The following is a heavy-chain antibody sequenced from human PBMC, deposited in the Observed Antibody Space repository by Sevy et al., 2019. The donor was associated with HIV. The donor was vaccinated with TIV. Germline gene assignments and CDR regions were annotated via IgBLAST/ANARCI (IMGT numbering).Heavy chain of an antibody. CDR2: ISGSGGST. CDR3: AKGRGMTTVVTGGEALDI. CDR1: GFTFSSYA. V-gene: IGHV3-23*01. Sequence: GGSLRLSCAASGFTFSSYAMRWVRQAPGKGLEWVSAISGSGGSTYYADSVKGRFTISRDNSKNTLYLQMNSLRAEDTAVYYCAKGRGMTTVVTGGEALDIWGQGTMVTVSS. J-gene: IGHJ3*02. D-gene: IGHD4-17*01.